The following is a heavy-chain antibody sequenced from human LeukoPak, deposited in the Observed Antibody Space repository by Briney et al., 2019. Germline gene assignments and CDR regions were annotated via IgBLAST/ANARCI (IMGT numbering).Heavy chain of an antibody. V-gene: IGHV3-48*02. CDR2: ISSSSSTT. Sequence: GGSLRLSCGASGFTFSSYSMNWVRQAPGKGLEWVSYISSSSSTTYYADSVKGRFTISRDNAKNSVFLQMNILRDEDTAVYYCARDYGDYGEYFDYWGQGTLVTVSS. D-gene: IGHD4-17*01. J-gene: IGHJ4*02. CDR3: ARDYGDYGEYFDY. CDR1: GFTFSSYS.